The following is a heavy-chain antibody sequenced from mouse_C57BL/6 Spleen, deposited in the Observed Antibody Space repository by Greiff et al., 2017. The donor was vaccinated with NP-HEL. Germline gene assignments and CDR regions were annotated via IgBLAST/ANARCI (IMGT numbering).Heavy chain of an antibody. CDR1: GYTFTSYW. D-gene: IGHD1-1*01. J-gene: IGHJ1*03. CDR3: AREGLYGPSWYFDV. V-gene: IGHV1-53*01. CDR2: INPSNGGT. Sequence: VKLQQPGAELVRPGSSVKLSCKASGYTFTSYWMHWVKQRPGQGLEWIGNINPSNGGTNYNEKFKSKATLTVDKSSSTAYMQLSSLTSEDSAVYYCAREGLYGPSWYFDVWGTGTTVTVSS.